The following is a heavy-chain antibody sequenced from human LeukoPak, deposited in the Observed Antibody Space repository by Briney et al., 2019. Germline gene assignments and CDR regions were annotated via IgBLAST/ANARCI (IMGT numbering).Heavy chain of an antibody. Sequence: ASVTVSFTASGYTFTGYYMHWVRQAPGQGLEWMGWINPNSGDTNYAQRFQGRVTMPRDTSVSTAYMELSSLTSDDTAVYYCARGQGDYHFDYWGQGTLVTVSS. J-gene: IGHJ4*02. CDR2: INPNSGDT. V-gene: IGHV1-2*02. CDR3: ARGQGDYHFDY. CDR1: GYTFTGYY. D-gene: IGHD4-17*01.